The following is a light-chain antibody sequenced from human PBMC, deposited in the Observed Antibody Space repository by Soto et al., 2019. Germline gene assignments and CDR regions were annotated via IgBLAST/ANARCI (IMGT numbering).Light chain of an antibody. CDR3: HQYRRNSFT. V-gene: IGKV1-5*01. J-gene: IGKJ2*01. CDR2: DAM. Sequence: DIQMTQSPYTLSASVGDRVTITCRASQSVFIWGAWYQQKPGRAPKLLSFDAMNLEYGFPSSSSGDESETKFTLAINSLQADDFSTYCSHQYRRNSFTFGQGPKLEI. CDR1: QSVFIW.